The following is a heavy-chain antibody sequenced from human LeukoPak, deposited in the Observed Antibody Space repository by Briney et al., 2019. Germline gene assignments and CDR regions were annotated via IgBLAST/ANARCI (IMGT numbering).Heavy chain of an antibody. D-gene: IGHD3-10*01. CDR3: ARALLRDDYYGSGTYDAFYV. J-gene: IGHJ3*01. V-gene: IGHV4-4*07. Sequence: SETLALTCTVSVGSISSYYWSWIRQPPGKGLEWIGRIYASGSANYNPSLKSRVTMSVDMSKNQFSLKVDSLTAADTAVYYCARALLRDDYYGSGTYDAFYVWGHGTMVTVSS. CDR1: VGSISSYY. CDR2: IYASGSA.